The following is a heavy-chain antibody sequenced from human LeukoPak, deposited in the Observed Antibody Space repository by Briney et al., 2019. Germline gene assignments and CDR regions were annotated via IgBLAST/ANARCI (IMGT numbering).Heavy chain of an antibody. D-gene: IGHD1-26*01. Sequence: GGSLRLSCAASGFTFSDFYMSWIRQAPGMGLEWISYICTRSNPIYYADSVKGRFTISRDYAKNSLYLQMNSLRDEDTAVYFCAREARGSGRDFDYWGQGILVTGSS. J-gene: IGHJ4*02. CDR1: GFTFSDFY. CDR3: AREARGSGRDFDY. V-gene: IGHV3-11*01. CDR2: ICTRSNPI.